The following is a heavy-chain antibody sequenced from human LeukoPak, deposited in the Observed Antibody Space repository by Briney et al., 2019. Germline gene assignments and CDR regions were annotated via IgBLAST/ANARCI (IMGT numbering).Heavy chain of an antibody. Sequence: GGSLRLSCAASGNYWMHWVRQAPGKGLVWVSHINGAGSWTTYADSVKGRFTISKDSAKNTVYLQMNNLRAEDTAVYYCVSFYETYWGRGTLVTVS. CDR2: INGAGSWT. CDR1: GNYW. V-gene: IGHV3-74*01. J-gene: IGHJ4*02. CDR3: VSFYETY. D-gene: IGHD2-2*01.